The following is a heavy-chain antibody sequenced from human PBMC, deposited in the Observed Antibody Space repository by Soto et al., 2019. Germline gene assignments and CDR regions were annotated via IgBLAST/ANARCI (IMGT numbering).Heavy chain of an antibody. V-gene: IGHV1-69*12. Sequence: QVQLVQSGAEVKKPGSSVKVSCKASGGTFSSYAISWVRQAPGQGLEWMGGIIPIFGTADYAQKFQDGVTTTADEFTSIAYMELSSVRSEDTAVYYCAGPGFCSGGSCPLSYYYCYGMDVWGQGTTVTVSS. CDR1: GGTFSSYA. CDR3: AGPGFCSGGSCPLSYYYCYGMDV. D-gene: IGHD2-15*01. CDR2: IIPIFGTA. J-gene: IGHJ6*02.